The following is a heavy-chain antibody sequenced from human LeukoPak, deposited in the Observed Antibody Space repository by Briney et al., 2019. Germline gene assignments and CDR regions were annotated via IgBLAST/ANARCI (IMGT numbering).Heavy chain of an antibody. CDR3: AGTVLDAFDI. Sequence: SETLSLTCTVSGGSISSYYWSWIRQPPGKGLEWIGYIYYSGSTNYNPSLKSRVTISVEPSKTQFSLKLSSVTAADTAVYYCAGTVLDAFDIWGQGTMVTVSS. CDR2: IYYSGST. V-gene: IGHV4-59*01. J-gene: IGHJ3*02. D-gene: IGHD4-17*01. CDR1: GGSISSYY.